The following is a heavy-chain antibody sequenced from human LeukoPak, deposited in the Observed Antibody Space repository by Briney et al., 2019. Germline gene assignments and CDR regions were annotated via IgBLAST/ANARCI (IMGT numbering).Heavy chain of an antibody. J-gene: IGHJ4*02. CDR3: VRDRGWLSNPGYFDY. V-gene: IGHV3-48*04. CDR2: IRASGRTT. D-gene: IGHD3-22*01. Sequence: GGSLRLSCAASGFNFGNYGMNWVRQAPGKGLEWVSGIRASGRTTDYADSVKGRFTISRDNAKKSLYLQMNSLRAEDTAVYYCVRDRGWLSNPGYFDYWGRGTLVTVSS. CDR1: GFNFGNYG.